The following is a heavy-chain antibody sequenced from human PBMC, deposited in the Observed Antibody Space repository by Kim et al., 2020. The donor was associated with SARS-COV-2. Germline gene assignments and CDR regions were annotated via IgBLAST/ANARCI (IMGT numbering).Heavy chain of an antibody. CDR1: GFTFSNYD. Sequence: GGSLRLSCAASGFTFSNYDMTWVRQAPGKGLEWVSGISGSGATTYYADSVKGRFTISRDNSKKTLDLQMNSLRVEDTAVYYCVAWGYCSGGSCDPNWFDPWGQGTLVTVSS. CDR3: VAWGYCSGGSCDPNWFDP. J-gene: IGHJ5*02. D-gene: IGHD2-15*01. V-gene: IGHV3-23*01. CDR2: ISGSGATT.